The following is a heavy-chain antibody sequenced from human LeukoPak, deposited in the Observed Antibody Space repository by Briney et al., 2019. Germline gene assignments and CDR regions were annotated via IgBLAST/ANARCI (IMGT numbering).Heavy chain of an antibody. CDR1: GYTFTAYY. CDR2: ISPNSGGT. J-gene: IGHJ4*02. CDR3: APTPPEDYDDSGYFDY. V-gene: IGHV1-2*02. Sequence: GASVKVSCKASGYTFTAYYVHWVRQAPGQGLEWMGWISPNSGGTKYAQKFQGRVTMTRDTSISTAYMELTRLRSDDTAMYYCAPTPPEDYDDSGYFDYWGQGTLVTVSS. D-gene: IGHD3-22*01.